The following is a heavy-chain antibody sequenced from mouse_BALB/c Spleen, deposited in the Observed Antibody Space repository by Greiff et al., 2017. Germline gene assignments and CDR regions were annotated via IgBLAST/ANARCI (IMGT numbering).Heavy chain of an antibody. CDR1: GYTFTSYW. CDR3: ARGGLRQKALDY. D-gene: IGHD2-4*01. V-gene: IGHV1-7*01. CDR2: INPSTGYT. J-gene: IGHJ2*01. Sequence: VKLMESGAELAKPGASVKMSCKASGYTFTSYWMHWVKQRPGQGLEWIGYINPSTGYTEYNQKFKDKATLTADKSSSTAYMQLSSLTSEDSAVYYCARGGLRQKALDYWGQGTTLTVSS.